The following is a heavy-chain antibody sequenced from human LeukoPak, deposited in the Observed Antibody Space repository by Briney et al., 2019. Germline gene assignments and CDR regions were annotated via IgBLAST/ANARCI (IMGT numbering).Heavy chain of an antibody. CDR3: ATGHYYGSGSYYNGYTS. V-gene: IGHV3-30*04. J-gene: IGHJ4*02. Sequence: GRSLRLSCAASGFTFSSYAMHWVRQAPGKGLEWVAVISYDGSNKYYADSVKGRFTISRDNSKNTLYLQMNSLRAEDTAVYYCATGHYYGSGSYYNGYTSWGQGTLVTVSS. CDR2: ISYDGSNK. CDR1: GFTFSSYA. D-gene: IGHD3-10*01.